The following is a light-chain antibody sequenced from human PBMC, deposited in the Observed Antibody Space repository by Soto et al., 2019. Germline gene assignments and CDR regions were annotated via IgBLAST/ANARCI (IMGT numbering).Light chain of an antibody. J-gene: IGLJ7*01. Sequence: QAVVTQPPSVSGAPGQRVTISCTGSSSNIGAGYDVHWYQQLPGTAPKLLIYGNSNRPSGVPDRFSGSKSGTSASLAITGLQAEDEADYYCQPYDSSLSGSVFGGGTQPTVL. CDR3: QPYDSSLSGSV. CDR2: GNS. CDR1: SSNIGAGYD. V-gene: IGLV1-40*01.